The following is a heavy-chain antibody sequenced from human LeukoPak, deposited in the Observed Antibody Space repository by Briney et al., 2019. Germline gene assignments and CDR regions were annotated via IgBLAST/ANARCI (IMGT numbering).Heavy chain of an antibody. Sequence: SQTLSLTCAISGDSVSSNSAAWNWIRQSPSIGLEWLGRTYYRSKWYNDYAVSVKSRITINPDTSKNQFSLQLNSVTPEDTAVYYCARVLRNGDTAIDWFDPWGQGTLVTVSS. CDR1: GDSVSSNSAA. CDR2: TYYRSKWYN. CDR3: ARVLRNGDTAIDWFDP. V-gene: IGHV6-1*01. J-gene: IGHJ5*02. D-gene: IGHD5-18*01.